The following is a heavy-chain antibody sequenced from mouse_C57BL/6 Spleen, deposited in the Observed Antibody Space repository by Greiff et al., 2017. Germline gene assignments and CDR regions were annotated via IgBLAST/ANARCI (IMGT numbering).Heavy chain of an antibody. V-gene: IGHV1-15*01. CDR2: IDPETGGT. CDR1: GYTFTDYE. D-gene: IGHD5-5*01. J-gene: IGHJ1*03. CDR3: TRRYLGYFDV. Sequence: QVQLQQSGAELVRPGASVPLSCKASGYTFTDYEMHWVKQTPVHGLEWIGAIDPETGGTAYNQKFKGKAILTADKSSSTAYMELRSLTSEDSAVYYCTRRYLGYFDVWGTGTTVTVSS.